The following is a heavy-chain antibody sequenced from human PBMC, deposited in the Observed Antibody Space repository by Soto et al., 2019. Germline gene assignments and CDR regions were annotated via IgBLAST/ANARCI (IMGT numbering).Heavy chain of an antibody. D-gene: IGHD1-26*01. CDR3: ARVGGSFDY. CDR1: GGSISSYF. Sequence: SETLSLTCTVSGGSISSYFWSWIRQPPGKGLEWIGYIYYSGSTNYNPSLKSRVTISVDTSKNQFSLKLSSVTAADTAVYYCARVGGSFDYWGQGTLVTVSS. J-gene: IGHJ4*02. CDR2: IYYSGST. V-gene: IGHV4-59*01.